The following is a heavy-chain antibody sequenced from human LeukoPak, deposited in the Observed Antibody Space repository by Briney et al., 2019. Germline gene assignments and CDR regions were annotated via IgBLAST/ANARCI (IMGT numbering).Heavy chain of an antibody. CDR1: GFTFSSYE. CDR2: ISSSGSTI. CDR3: ARDPDPRRTFGQLDY. V-gene: IGHV3-48*03. D-gene: IGHD3/OR15-3a*01. Sequence: GGSLRLSCAASGFTFSSYEMNWVRQAPGKGLEWVSYISSSGSTIYYADSVKGRFTISRDNAKNSLYLQMNSLRAEDTAVYYCARDPDPRRTFGQLDYWGQGTLVTVSS. J-gene: IGHJ4*02.